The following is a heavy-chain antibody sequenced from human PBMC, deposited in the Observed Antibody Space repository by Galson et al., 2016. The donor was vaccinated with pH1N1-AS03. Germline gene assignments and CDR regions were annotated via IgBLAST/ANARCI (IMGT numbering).Heavy chain of an antibody. V-gene: IGHV4-4*07. CDR2: MYTTGGT. CDR3: ARGPPRGTVGLHGKYFQD. J-gene: IGHJ1*01. Sequence: ETLSLTCTVSGGSISNYDWSWLRQPAGKGLEWIGRMYTTGGTNYNPSLKSRVTMSMDTSKNQFSLQIKSVSAADTAIYYCARGPPRGTVGLHGKYFQDWGQGTLVTVSS. D-gene: IGHD1-26*01. CDR1: GGSISNYD.